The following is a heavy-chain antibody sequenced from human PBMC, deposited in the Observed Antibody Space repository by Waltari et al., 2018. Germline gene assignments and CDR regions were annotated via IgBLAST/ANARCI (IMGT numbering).Heavy chain of an antibody. J-gene: IGHJ3*02. D-gene: IGHD3-9*01. CDR2: IYYSGGT. CDR3: AREAGYILGDAFDI. Sequence: QVQLQESGPGLVKPSETLSLTCTVSGGSISSYYWSWIRQPPGKGLEWIGYIYYSGGTNYNPSLKSRVTISVDTSKNQFSLKLSSVTAADTAVYYCAREAGYILGDAFDIWGQGTMVTVSS. CDR1: GGSISSYY. V-gene: IGHV4-59*01.